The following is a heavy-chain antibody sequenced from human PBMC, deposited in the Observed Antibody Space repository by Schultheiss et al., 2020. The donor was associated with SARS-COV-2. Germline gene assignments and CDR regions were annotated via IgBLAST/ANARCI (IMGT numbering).Heavy chain of an antibody. Sequence: GGSLRLSCAASGFTFSSYGMHWVRQAPGKGLEWVAIIKQDGSEKYYVDSVKGRFTISRDNAKNSLYLQMNSLRAEDTAVYYCATHCSSTSCLGAFDIWGQGTMVTVSS. CDR2: IKQDGSEK. CDR3: ATHCSSTSCLGAFDI. J-gene: IGHJ3*02. CDR1: GFTFSSYG. V-gene: IGHV3-7*05. D-gene: IGHD2-2*01.